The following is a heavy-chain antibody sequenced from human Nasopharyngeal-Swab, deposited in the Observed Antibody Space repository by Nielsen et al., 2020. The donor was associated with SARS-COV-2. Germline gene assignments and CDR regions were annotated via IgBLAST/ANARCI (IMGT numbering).Heavy chain of an antibody. CDR3: ASSFQYVWGSYRLDY. D-gene: IGHD3-16*02. Sequence: SETLSLTCTVSGGSISSGDYYWSWIRQPPGKGLEWIGYIYYSGSTNYNPSLKTRVTISVHTSKNQFSLKLSSVTAADTAVYYCASSFQYVWGSYRLDYWGQGTLVTVSS. CDR1: GGSISSGDYY. J-gene: IGHJ4*02. CDR2: IYYSGST. V-gene: IGHV4-61*08.